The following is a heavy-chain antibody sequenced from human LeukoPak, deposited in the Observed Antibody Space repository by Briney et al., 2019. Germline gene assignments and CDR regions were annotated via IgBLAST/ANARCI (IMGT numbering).Heavy chain of an antibody. D-gene: IGHD5-18*01. V-gene: IGHV3-21*01. CDR1: GFTFSSYS. J-gene: IGHJ4*02. CDR3: ARVQLRLDTAMVYDY. CDR2: ISSSSSYI. Sequence: GVSLRLSCAASGFTFSSYSMNWVRQAPGKGLEWVSSISSSSSYIYYADSVKGRFTISRDNAKNSLYRQMNSLRAEHTAVYYCARVQLRLDTAMVYDYWGEGTLVTVFS.